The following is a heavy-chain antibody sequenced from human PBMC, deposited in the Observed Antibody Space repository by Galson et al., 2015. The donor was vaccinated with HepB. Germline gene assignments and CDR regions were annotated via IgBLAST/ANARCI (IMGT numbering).Heavy chain of an antibody. V-gene: IGHV3-23*01. Sequence: SLRLSCAGSGFIFSSYGTSWVRHRPGKGLEWVSTMSGSAGNTYYAESVKGRFTVSRDNSKSTMYLQMNSLRAEDTAVYYCARDRDGAMLSAGGQGTLVTVSS. CDR1: GFIFSSYG. J-gene: IGHJ4*02. CDR2: MSGSAGNT. D-gene: IGHD2-2*01. CDR3: ARDRDGAMLSA.